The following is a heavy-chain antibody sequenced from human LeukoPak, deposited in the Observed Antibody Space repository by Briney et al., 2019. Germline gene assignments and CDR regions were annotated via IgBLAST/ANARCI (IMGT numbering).Heavy chain of an antibody. CDR3: ARAPHYYDSSGLDAFDI. D-gene: IGHD3-22*01. J-gene: IGHJ3*02. CDR2: IYTSGST. CDR1: GGSISSGSYY. Sequence: SETLSLTCTVSGGSISSGSYYWSWIRQPAGKGLEWIGRIYTSGSTNYNPSLKSRVTISVDTSKNQFSLKLSSVTAADTAVYYCARAPHYYDSSGLDAFDIWGQGTMVTVSS. V-gene: IGHV4-61*02.